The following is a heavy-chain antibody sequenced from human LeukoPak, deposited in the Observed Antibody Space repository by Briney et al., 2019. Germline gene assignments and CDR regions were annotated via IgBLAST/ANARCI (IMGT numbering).Heavy chain of an antibody. CDR3: ARGRGYSGYGKCYFDY. Sequence: ASETLSLTCTVSGGSISSYYWSWIRQPPGKGLEWLGYIDYSGNTNYSPSLQSRLTISVDTSKNQFSLKLSSVTAADTAVYYCARGRGYSGYGKCYFDYWGQGTLVTVSS. V-gene: IGHV4-59*08. J-gene: IGHJ4*02. CDR2: IDYSGNT. CDR1: GGSISSYY. D-gene: IGHD5-12*01.